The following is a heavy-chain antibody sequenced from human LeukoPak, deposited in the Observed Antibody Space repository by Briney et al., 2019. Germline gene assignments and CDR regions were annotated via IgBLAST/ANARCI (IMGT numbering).Heavy chain of an antibody. Sequence: PGGSLRLSCAASGFTFSSYGMHWVRQAPGKGLEWVAFIRYDGSNKYYADSVKGRFTISRDNSKNTLYLQMNSLRSDDTAVYYCARSDVLYASQGEARYFNHWGQGTLVTVSS. CDR3: ARSDVLYASQGEARYFNH. CDR2: IRYDGSNK. V-gene: IGHV3-30*02. D-gene: IGHD3-16*01. J-gene: IGHJ4*02. CDR1: GFTFSSYG.